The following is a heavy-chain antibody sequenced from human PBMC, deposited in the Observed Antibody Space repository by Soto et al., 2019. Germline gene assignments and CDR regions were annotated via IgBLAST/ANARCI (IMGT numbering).Heavy chain of an antibody. CDR1: GYSISSGYY. D-gene: IGHD2-8*01. J-gene: IGHJ4*02. Sequence: PSETLSLTCAVSGYSISSGYYWGWIRQPPGKGLEWIGSIYHSGSTYYNPSLKSRVTISVDTSKNQFSLKLSSVTAADTAVYYCARGCNNGVCYKGDQYFDYWVQGTLVTVSS. V-gene: IGHV4-38-2*01. CDR2: IYHSGST. CDR3: ARGCNNGVCYKGDQYFDY.